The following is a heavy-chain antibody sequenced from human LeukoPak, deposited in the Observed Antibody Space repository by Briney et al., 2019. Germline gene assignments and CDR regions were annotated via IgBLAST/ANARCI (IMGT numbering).Heavy chain of an antibody. J-gene: IGHJ4*02. V-gene: IGHV4-59*01. CDR3: ARVLYYYDSSGYYLQVFDY. CDR2: IYYSGST. D-gene: IGHD3-22*01. Sequence: SETLSLTCTVSGGSISSYYWSWMRQPPGKGLEWIGYIYYSGSTNYNPSLKSRVTISVDTSKNQFSLKLSSVTAADTAVYYCARVLYYYDSSGYYLQVFDYWGQGTLVTVSS. CDR1: GGSISSYY.